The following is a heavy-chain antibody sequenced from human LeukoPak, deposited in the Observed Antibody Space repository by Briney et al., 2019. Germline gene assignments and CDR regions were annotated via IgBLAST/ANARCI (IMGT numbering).Heavy chain of an antibody. J-gene: IGHJ4*02. CDR2: IYPGDSDT. D-gene: IGHD2-2*01. CDR1: GYSFTSYW. CDR3: ARSGYCSSTSCYSFDY. V-gene: IGHV5-51*01. Sequence: GESLKISCKGSGYSFTSYWIGWVRQLPGKDLEWMGIIYPGDSDTRYSPSFQGQVTISADKSISTAYLQWSSLKASDTAMYYCARSGYCSSTSCYSFDYWGQGTLVTVSS.